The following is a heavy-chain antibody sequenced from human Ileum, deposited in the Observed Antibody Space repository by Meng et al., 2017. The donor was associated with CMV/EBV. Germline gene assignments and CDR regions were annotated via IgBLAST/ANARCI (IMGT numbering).Heavy chain of an antibody. J-gene: IGHJ5*02. Sequence: QLQLQESGPRLLPPSATLSLTCTVTGGSLTSYYWTWIRRPAGKGLEWIGRIHPTGTTDDNPSLRSRVSMSLDKSKNQFSLKLTSVTAADTAVYYCARAAARGVPVDLWGQGTLVTVFS. CDR1: GGSLTSYY. CDR3: ARAAARGVPVDL. V-gene: IGHV4-4*07. D-gene: IGHD3-10*01. CDR2: IHPTGTT.